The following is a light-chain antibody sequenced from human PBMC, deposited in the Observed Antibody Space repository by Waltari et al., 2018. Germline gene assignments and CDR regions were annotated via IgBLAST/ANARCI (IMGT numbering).Light chain of an antibody. CDR3: QSYDTSLNAV. V-gene: IGLV1-40*01. J-gene: IGLJ2*01. CDR2: DNN. Sequence: QSVLTQPPSMFGAPGQRVTISCTGSSSNIGAGYDVHWYQRLPGAAPQVIIYDNNNRPSGVPDRFSGSKSGTSATLAITGLQAEDEADYYCQSYDTSLNAVFGGGTKLTVL. CDR1: SSNIGAGYD.